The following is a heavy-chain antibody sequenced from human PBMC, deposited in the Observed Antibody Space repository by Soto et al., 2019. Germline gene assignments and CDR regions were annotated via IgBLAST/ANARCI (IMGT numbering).Heavy chain of an antibody. D-gene: IGHD3-22*01. Sequence: AAVKVSCKASGYTFTSYGISWVRQAPGQGLEWMGWISAYNGNTNYAQKLQGRVTMTTDTSTSTAYMELRSLRSDDTAVYYCARGGCARSSVYGWFDPCGQRTMVTVSS. V-gene: IGHV1-18*04. CDR3: ARGGCARSSVYGWFDP. J-gene: IGHJ5*02. CDR2: ISAYNGNT. CDR1: GYTFTSYG.